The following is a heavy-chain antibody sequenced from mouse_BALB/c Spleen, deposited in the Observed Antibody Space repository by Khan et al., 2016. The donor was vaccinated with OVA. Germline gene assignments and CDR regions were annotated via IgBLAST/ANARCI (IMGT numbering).Heavy chain of an antibody. V-gene: IGHV1-9*01. CDR3: ARGNYYGSSSWFGY. D-gene: IGHD1-1*01. CDR1: GYTFSSYR. CDR2: ILPGSGSN. Sequence: QVQLQQSGAELMKPGASVKISCKATGYTFSSYRIEWVKQRPGHGLEWIGEILPGSGSNNYNEKFKGKATFTADTSSNTAYMQLSSLTSEDSAVYYCARGNYYGSSSWFGYWGQGTLVTVS. J-gene: IGHJ3*01.